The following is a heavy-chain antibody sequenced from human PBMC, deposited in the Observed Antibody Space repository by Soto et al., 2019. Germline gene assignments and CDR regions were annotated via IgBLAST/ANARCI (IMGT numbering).Heavy chain of an antibody. CDR2: IGAADDP. D-gene: IGHD2-2*01. J-gene: IGHJ6*02. V-gene: IGHV3-13*05. CDR3: ARAYTGQLPRRGDYYYALDV. CDR1: GFFFSNYD. Sequence: PGGSLRLSCVGSGFFFSNYDMHWVRQVRGKGLEWVSAIGAADDPYYSVSVKGRFIVSRDNAQKSLYLQMNNLRAADTAVYFCARAYTGQLPRRGDYYYALDVWGRGTTVTVS.